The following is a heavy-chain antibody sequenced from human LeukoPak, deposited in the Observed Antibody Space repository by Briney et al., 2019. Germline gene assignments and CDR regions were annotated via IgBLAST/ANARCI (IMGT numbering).Heavy chain of an antibody. V-gene: IGHV4-61*02. J-gene: IGHJ3*02. Sequence: SETLSLTCTVSGGSISSGSYYWSWIRQPAGKGLEWIGRIYTSGSTNYNPSLKSRVTISVDTSKNQFSLKLSSVTAADTAVYYCARGLHYYGSGSYYRGAFDIWGQGTMVTVSS. CDR2: IYTSGST. D-gene: IGHD3-10*01. CDR3: ARGLHYYGSGSYYRGAFDI. CDR1: GGSISSGSYY.